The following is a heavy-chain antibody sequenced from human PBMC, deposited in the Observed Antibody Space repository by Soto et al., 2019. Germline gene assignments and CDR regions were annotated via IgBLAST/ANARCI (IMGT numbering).Heavy chain of an antibody. J-gene: IGHJ5*02. CDR3: ARGINRPPNFDP. V-gene: IGHV4-59*01. CDR1: GGSISSFY. Sequence: SETLSLTCTVSGGSISSFYWPWIRQPPGKGLEWIGYIFHSGNTDYNPSLKSRVTISLDTSKEQFSLKLRSVTAADTAVYYCARGINRPPNFDPWGQGTLVNVS. CDR2: IFHSGNT.